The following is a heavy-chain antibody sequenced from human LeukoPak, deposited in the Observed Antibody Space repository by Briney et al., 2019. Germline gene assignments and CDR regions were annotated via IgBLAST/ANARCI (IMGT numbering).Heavy chain of an antibody. CDR3: ARQLRFCSDGSCYFPY. CDR2: ISNNGGYT. J-gene: IGHJ4*02. Sequence: GGSLRLSCAASGFTFSSSAMSWVRQAPGKGLEWVSAISNNGGYTYYADSVQGRFTISRDNSKSTLCLQMNSLRAEDTAVYYCARQLRFCSDGSCYFPYWGQGTLVTVSS. CDR1: GFTFSSSA. V-gene: IGHV3-23*01. D-gene: IGHD2-15*01.